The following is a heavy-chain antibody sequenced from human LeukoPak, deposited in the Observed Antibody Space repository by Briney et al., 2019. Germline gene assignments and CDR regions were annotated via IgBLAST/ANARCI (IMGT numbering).Heavy chain of an antibody. CDR1: RFTFSNYG. CDR3: ARGSLGTIAVAGTLDY. Sequence: PGRSLRLSCAASRFTFSNYGMHWVRQAPGKGLEWVAVKYYADSVKGRFTISRDNSKNTLYLQMNSLRAEDTAVYYCARGSLGTIAVAGTLDYWGQGILVTVSS. V-gene: IGHV3-33*01. CDR2: K. J-gene: IGHJ4*02. D-gene: IGHD6-19*01.